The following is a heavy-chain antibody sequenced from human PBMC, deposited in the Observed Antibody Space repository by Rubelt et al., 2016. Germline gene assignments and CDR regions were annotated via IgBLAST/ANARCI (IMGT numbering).Heavy chain of an antibody. CDR2: INHSGST. V-gene: IGHV4-34*01. D-gene: IGHD3-3*01. J-gene: IGHJ4*02. CDR1: GGSIGSYY. CDR3: ARGRRVRFLDY. Sequence: QVQLLESGPGLVKPSETLSLTCTVSGGSIGSYYWSWIRQPPGKGLEWIGEINHSGSTNYNPSLKSRVTISVDTSKNQFSLKLSSVTAADTAVYYCARGRRVRFLDYWGQGTLVTVSS.